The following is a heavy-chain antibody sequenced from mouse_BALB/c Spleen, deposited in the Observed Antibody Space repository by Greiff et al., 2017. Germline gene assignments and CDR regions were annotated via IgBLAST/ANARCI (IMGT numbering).Heavy chain of an antibody. CDR2: IYPGNSDT. Sequence: VQLKQSGTVLARPGASVKMSCKASGYTFTSYWMHWVKQRPGQGLEWIGAIYPGNSDTSYNQKFKGKAKLTAVTSTSTAYMELSSLTNEDSAVYYCTIGLGRDYFDYWGQGTTLTVSS. CDR1: GYTFTSYW. J-gene: IGHJ2*01. CDR3: TIGLGRDYFDY. V-gene: IGHV1-5*01. D-gene: IGHD4-1*01.